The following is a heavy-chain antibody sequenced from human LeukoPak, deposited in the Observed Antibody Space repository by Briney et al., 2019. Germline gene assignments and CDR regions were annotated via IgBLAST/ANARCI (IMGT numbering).Heavy chain of an antibody. CDR1: GGSISSNF. V-gene: IGHV4-4*07. CDR2: IHTSGST. Sequence: PSETLSLTCTVPGGSISSNFWSWIRQPAGKGLEWIGRIHTSGSTNYNPSLKSRVTMSVDTSKNQFSLNLSSVTAADTAVYYCARPRSTSGWDGDFDSWGQGTLVIVSS. CDR3: ARPRSTSGWDGDFDS. D-gene: IGHD6-19*01. J-gene: IGHJ4*02.